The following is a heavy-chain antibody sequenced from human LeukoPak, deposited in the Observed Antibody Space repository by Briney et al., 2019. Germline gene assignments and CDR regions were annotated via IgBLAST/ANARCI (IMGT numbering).Heavy chain of an antibody. J-gene: IGHJ5*02. D-gene: IGHD3-9*01. CDR3: ARTVYYDILTGYWVGFDP. CDR1: GGSISSGDYY. Sequence: SETLSLTCTVSGGSISSGDYYWSWIRQPPGKGLEWIGYIYYSGSTYYNPSLKSRVTISVDTSKNQFSLKLSSETAADTAVYYCARTVYYDILTGYWVGFDPWGQGTLVTVSS. V-gene: IGHV4-30-4*01. CDR2: IYYSGST.